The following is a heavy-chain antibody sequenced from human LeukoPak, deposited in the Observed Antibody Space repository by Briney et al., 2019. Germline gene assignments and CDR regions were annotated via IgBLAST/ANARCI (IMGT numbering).Heavy chain of an antibody. Sequence: PGGSLRLSCAASGFTFSNFEMNWVRQAPGTGLEWVSYISIVDTTIYYADSVKGRFTISRDNAERSLYLQMNGLRAEDTAVYYCGREGEDSFWGQGTLVTVSS. J-gene: IGHJ4*02. CDR1: GFTFSNFE. CDR3: GREGEDSF. D-gene: IGHD3-22*01. CDR2: ISIVDTTI. V-gene: IGHV3-48*03.